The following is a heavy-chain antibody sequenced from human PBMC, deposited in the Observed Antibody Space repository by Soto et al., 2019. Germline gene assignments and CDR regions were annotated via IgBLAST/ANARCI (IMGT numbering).Heavy chain of an antibody. CDR3: ARVGYCGGDCYSVAYYFDY. V-gene: IGHV4-59*01. D-gene: IGHD2-21*02. CDR1: GGSISSYY. Sequence: SETLSLTCTVSGGSISSYYWSWIRQPPGKGLEWIGYIYYSGSTNYNPSLKSRVTISVDTSKNQFSLKLSSVTAADTAVYYCARVGYCGGDCYSVAYYFDYWGQGTLVTVSS. CDR2: IYYSGST. J-gene: IGHJ4*02.